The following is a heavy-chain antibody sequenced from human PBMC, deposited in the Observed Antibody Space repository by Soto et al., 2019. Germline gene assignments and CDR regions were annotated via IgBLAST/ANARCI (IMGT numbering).Heavy chain of an antibody. CDR1: GYAFTSYG. CDR2: IAPHSGRT. Sequence: QVQLVQSGPEVKNPGASVRVSCVASGYAFTSYGVNWVRQAPGQGLEWMGWIAPHSGRTTYLPKFQGRVTMTADVSTNPADKEMRSLKSDDTGIYFCARAATGSYHSAYWGQGTVVTVSS. CDR3: ARAATGSYHSAY. D-gene: IGHD3-10*01. J-gene: IGHJ4*02. V-gene: IGHV1-18*04.